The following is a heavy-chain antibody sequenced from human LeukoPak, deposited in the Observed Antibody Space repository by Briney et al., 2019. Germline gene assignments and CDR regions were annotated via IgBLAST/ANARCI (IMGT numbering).Heavy chain of an antibody. CDR1: GFSLSTSGVG. D-gene: IGHD2-15*01. J-gene: IGHJ4*02. V-gene: IGHV2-5*02. CDR2: IYWDDDK. Sequence: SGPTLVKPTQTLTLTCTFSGFSLSTSGVGVGWIRQPPGKALEWLALIYWDDDKRYSPSLKSRLTITKDTSKNQVVLTMTNMDPVDTATYNCAHLTTIYDYSPLYYFDYWGQGTLVTVSS. CDR3: AHLTTIYDYSPLYYFDY.